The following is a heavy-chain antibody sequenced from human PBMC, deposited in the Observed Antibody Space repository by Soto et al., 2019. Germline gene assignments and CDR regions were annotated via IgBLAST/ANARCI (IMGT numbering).Heavy chain of an antibody. J-gene: IGHJ6*02. CDR3: ARVGCSSTSCYTGRYYYYYGMDV. Sequence: PSETLSLTCAVYGGSFSGYYWSWIRQPPGKGLEWIGEINHSGSTNYNPSLKSRVTISVDTSKNQFSLKLSSVTAAVTAVYYCARVGCSSTSCYTGRYYYYYGMDVWGQGTTVTVSS. D-gene: IGHD2-2*02. CDR2: INHSGST. CDR1: GGSFSGYY. V-gene: IGHV4-34*01.